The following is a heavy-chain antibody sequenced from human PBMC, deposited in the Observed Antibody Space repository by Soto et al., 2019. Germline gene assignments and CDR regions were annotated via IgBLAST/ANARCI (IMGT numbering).Heavy chain of an antibody. CDR3: ASGEVTGTHYFDY. CDR2: IWYDGSNK. V-gene: IGHV3-33*01. D-gene: IGHD1-7*01. J-gene: IGHJ4*02. Sequence: GGSLRLSCAASGFTFSSYGMHWVRQAPGKGLEWVAVIWYDGSNKYYADSVKGRFTISRDNSKNTLYLQMNSLRAEDTAVYYCASGEVTGTHYFDYWGQGTLVTVSS. CDR1: GFTFSSYG.